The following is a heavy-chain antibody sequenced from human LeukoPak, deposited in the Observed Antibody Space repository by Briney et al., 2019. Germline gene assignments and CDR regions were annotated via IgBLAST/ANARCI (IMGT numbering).Heavy chain of an antibody. CDR2: ISGSGGST. Sequence: GGSLILSCAASGFTFSGYAMSWVRQAPGKGLEWVAAISGSGGSTYYADSVKGRFTISRDNSKNTLYLQMNSLRAEDTAVYYCAKGGSNWPNDYGMDVWGQGTTVTVSS. J-gene: IGHJ6*02. V-gene: IGHV3-23*01. CDR1: GFTFSGYA. D-gene: IGHD6-13*01. CDR3: AKGGSNWPNDYGMDV.